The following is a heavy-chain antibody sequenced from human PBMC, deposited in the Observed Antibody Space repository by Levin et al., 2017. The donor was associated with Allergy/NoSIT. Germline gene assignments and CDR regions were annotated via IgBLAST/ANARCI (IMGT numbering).Heavy chain of an antibody. CDR2: ISGYNGNT. V-gene: IGHV1-18*01. CDR1: GYTFTSFG. Sequence: WASVKVSCKASGYTFTSFGINWVRQAPGQGLEWMGWISGYNGNTDSAQKFQGRITMTTDTSTSTAYLDLRSLRSDDTAVYYCARDRASGSYGISEYWGQGTLVTVSS. D-gene: IGHD1-26*01. CDR3: ARDRASGSYGISEY. J-gene: IGHJ4*02.